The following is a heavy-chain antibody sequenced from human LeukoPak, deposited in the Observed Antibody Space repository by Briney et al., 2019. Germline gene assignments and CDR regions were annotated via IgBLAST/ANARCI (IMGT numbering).Heavy chain of an antibody. D-gene: IGHD5-12*01. CDR3: VRDGGVSGYDLLDY. J-gene: IGHJ4*02. V-gene: IGHV3-7*01. CDR1: GFTFSNYW. Sequence: GGSLRLSCAASGFTFSNYWMTWVRQAPGKGLEWVAHINQDGSKEYYMDSVKARFTISRDNAKNSLSLQMNSLRAEDTAVYYCVRDGGVSGYDLLDYWGQGTLVNVSS. CDR2: INQDGSKE.